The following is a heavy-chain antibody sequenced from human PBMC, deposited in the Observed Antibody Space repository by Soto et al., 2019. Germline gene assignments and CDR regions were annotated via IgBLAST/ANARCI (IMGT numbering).Heavy chain of an antibody. J-gene: IGHJ6*02. V-gene: IGHV3-48*02. CDR1: GFTFSSYS. Sequence: EVQLVESGGGLVQPGGSLRLSCAASGFTFSSYSMNWVRQAPGKGLEWVSYISSSSSTIYYADSVKGRFTISRDNAKNSLYLQMNSLRDEDTAVYYCARDLVATILPPTYYYYGMDVWGQGTTVTVSS. D-gene: IGHD5-12*01. CDR2: ISSSSSTI. CDR3: ARDLVATILPPTYYYYGMDV.